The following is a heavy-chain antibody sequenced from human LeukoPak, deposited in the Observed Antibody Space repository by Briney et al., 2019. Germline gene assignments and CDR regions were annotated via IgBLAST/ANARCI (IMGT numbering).Heavy chain of an antibody. J-gene: IGHJ4*02. CDR1: GFTFSSYG. CDR3: ARAGRYSYGYWPAAAGPVDY. D-gene: IGHD5-18*01. CDR2: IWYDGSNK. V-gene: IGHV3-33*01. Sequence: GRSLRLSCAASGFTFSSYGMHWVRQAPGKGLEWVAVIWYDGSNKYYADSVKGRFTISRDNSKNTLYLQMNSLRAEDTAVYYCARAGRYSYGYWPAAAGPVDYWGQGTLVTVSS.